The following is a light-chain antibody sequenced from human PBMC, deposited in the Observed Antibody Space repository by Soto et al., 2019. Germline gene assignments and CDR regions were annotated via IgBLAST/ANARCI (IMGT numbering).Light chain of an antibody. CDR3: QQYNSFPT. J-gene: IGKJ1*01. CDR2: KAS. CDR1: QSISSW. Sequence: DIQMTQSPSTLSASVGDRVTITCRASQSISSWLAWYQQKPGKAPKLLIYKASSLESGVPSRFSGSGSGTEFTSTSSSLQPDDFATYYCQQYNSFPTFGQGTKVEIK. V-gene: IGKV1-5*03.